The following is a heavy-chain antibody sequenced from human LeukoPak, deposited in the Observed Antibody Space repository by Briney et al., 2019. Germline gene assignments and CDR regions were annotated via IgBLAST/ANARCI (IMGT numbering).Heavy chain of an antibody. D-gene: IGHD3-10*01. CDR2: ISSRSGTI. Sequence: GGSLRLSCAASEFTFSSYSMNCVRQAPGTGLEWVSYISSRSGTIYYADSVKARFTISRDNAKNSLYLQMNCLRDDDTAVYHCARDPTGRWAFDIWGQGTMVTVSS. CDR1: EFTFSSYS. CDR3: ARDPTGRWAFDI. J-gene: IGHJ3*02. V-gene: IGHV3-48*02.